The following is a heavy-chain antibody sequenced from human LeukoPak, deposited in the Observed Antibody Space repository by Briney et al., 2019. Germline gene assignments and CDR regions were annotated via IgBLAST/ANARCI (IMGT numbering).Heavy chain of an antibody. J-gene: IGHJ4*02. CDR3: ATDGDFWSGDFDY. CDR1: GFTVSSNY. Sequence: GGSLRLSCSVSGFTVSSNYMSWVRQAPGKGLEWVPVIYSGGNTYYTDSVKGRFTISRDNSKNTVYLQMNNLRAEDTAVYYCATDGDFWSGDFDYWGQGTLVTVPS. D-gene: IGHD3-3*01. CDR2: IYSGGNT. V-gene: IGHV3-66*01.